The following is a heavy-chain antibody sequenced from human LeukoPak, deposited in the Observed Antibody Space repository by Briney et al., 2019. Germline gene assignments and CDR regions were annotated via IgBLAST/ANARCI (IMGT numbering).Heavy chain of an antibody. CDR3: ARDIRPISTSFDAFDI. D-gene: IGHD2-2*01. V-gene: IGHV1-46*01. J-gene: IGHJ3*02. CDR1: GYTFTSYY. Sequence: ASVKVSCKASGYTFTSYYMHWVRQAPGQGLKWMGIINPSGGSTSYAQKFQGRVTMTRDTSTSTVYMELSSLRSEDTAVYYCARDIRPISTSFDAFDIWGQGTMVTVSS. CDR2: INPSGGST.